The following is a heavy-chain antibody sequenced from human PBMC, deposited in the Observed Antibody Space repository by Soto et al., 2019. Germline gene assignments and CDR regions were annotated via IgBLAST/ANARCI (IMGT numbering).Heavy chain of an antibody. CDR3: VTAGDCITTSSYGNCCGP. D-gene: IGHD2-2*01. Sequence: PGGSLRLSCAASGFTFSTYWMHWIRQVPGKGLEWVSRINSDASHTYYADSVKGRFTISRDNAKNTLHLEMNSLRAEDTAVYYCVTAGDCITTSSYGNCCGPWRQETLVRVSS. J-gene: IGHJ5*02. V-gene: IGHV3-74*01. CDR2: INSDASHT. CDR1: GFTFSTYW.